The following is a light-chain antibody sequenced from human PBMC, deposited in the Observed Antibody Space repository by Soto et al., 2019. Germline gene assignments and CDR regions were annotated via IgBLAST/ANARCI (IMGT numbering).Light chain of an antibody. J-gene: IGLJ1*01. V-gene: IGLV2-14*03. Sequence: LTQPASVSGSPGQSITISYTGTSSDGGGYNYVSWYQHHPGKAPKLMIFDVSNRPSGVSNRFSGSKSGNTASLTISGLQPEDEADYYCSSYTTSNTRQIVFGTGTKVTVL. CDR1: SSDGGGYNY. CDR2: DVS. CDR3: SSYTTSNTRQIV.